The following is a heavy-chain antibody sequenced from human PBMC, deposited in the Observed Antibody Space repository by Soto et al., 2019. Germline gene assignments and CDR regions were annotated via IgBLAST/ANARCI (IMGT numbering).Heavy chain of an antibody. CDR3: ARGGGGYDPYYYYGMDV. CDR1: GGSISSGGYY. V-gene: IGHV4-31*03. CDR2: IYYSGST. D-gene: IGHD5-12*01. Sequence: TLSLTCTVSGGSISSGGYYWSWIRQHPGKGLEWIGYIYYSGSTYYNPSLKSRVTISVDTSKNQFSLKLSSVTAADTAVYYCARGGGGYDPYYYYGMDVWGQGTTVTVS. J-gene: IGHJ6*02.